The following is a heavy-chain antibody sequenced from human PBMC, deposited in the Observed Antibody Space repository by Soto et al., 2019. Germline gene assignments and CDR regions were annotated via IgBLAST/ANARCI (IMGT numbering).Heavy chain of an antibody. Sequence: PVGSLRLSCAASGFTFSSYAMSWVRQAPGKGLEWVSAISGSGGSTYYADSVKGRFTISRDNSKNTLYLQMNSLRAEDTAVYYCAKSDPTTGHFPYDSSGPTLFWGQGTMVNVSS. V-gene: IGHV3-23*01. CDR1: GFTFSSYA. CDR2: ISGSGGST. CDR3: AKSDPTTGHFPYDSSGPTLF. J-gene: IGHJ3*01. D-gene: IGHD3-22*01.